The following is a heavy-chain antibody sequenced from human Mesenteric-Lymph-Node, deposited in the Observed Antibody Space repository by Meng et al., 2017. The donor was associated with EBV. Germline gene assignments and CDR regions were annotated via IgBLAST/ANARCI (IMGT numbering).Heavy chain of an antibody. V-gene: IGHV4-34*01. CDR2: INYRGNT. CDR1: GGSLSNYY. CDR3: AGAGYWRFDA. Sequence: QVLLQQWGAGLFKPSVTLSLTCAVYGGSLSNYYWSWIRQPPGKGLEWIGEINYRGNTNYNPSLKSRVTVSVDTSKNQVSLKLNSVTAADTAIYYCAGAGYWRFDAWGRGTLVTVSS. J-gene: IGHJ5*02. D-gene: IGHD6-13*01.